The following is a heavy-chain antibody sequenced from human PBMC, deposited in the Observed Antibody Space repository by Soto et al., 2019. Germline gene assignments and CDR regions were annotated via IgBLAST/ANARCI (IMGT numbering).Heavy chain of an antibody. Sequence: QVQLVEYGGGVVQPGRSLRLSCAASGFTFSSYGMHWIRQAPGKGLEWVAVISYDGSNKYYADSVKGRFTISRDNSKNTLYLQMNSLRAEDTAVYYCARDGYYYDSSGPCFDYWGQGTLVTVSS. V-gene: IGHV3-30*03. J-gene: IGHJ4*02. CDR3: ARDGYYYDSSGPCFDY. D-gene: IGHD3-22*01. CDR2: ISYDGSNK. CDR1: GFTFSSYG.